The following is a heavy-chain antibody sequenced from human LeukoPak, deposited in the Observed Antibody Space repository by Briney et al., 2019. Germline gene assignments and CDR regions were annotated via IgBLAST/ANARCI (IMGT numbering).Heavy chain of an antibody. D-gene: IGHD6-13*01. CDR2: IYYSGST. CDR3: ARDPSSSSWYLGAFDI. J-gene: IGHJ3*02. CDR1: GGSISSIIYY. V-gene: IGHV4-39*07. Sequence: SETLSLTCTVSGGSISSIIYYWGWIRQPPGKGLEWIGSIYYSGSTYYNSSLKSRVTISVDTSKNQFSLKLSSVTAADTAVYYCARDPSSSSWYLGAFDIWGLGTMVTVSS.